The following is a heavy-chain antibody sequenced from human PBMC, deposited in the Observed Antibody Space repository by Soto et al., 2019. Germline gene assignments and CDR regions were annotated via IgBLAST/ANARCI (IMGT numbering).Heavy chain of an antibody. CDR1: GGSISSSSYY. Sequence: QLQLQESGPGLVKPSETLSLTCTVSGGSISSSSYYWGWIRQPPGKGLEWIGSIYYSGSTYYNPSLKSRVTISVDTSKNQFSLKLSSVTAADTAVYYCARRFVSSSWFDPWGQGTLVTVSS. CDR3: ARRFVSSSWFDP. V-gene: IGHV4-39*01. CDR2: IYYSGST. D-gene: IGHD6-6*01. J-gene: IGHJ5*02.